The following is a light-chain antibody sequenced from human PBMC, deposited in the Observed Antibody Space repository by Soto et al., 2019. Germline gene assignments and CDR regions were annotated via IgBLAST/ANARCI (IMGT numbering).Light chain of an antibody. V-gene: IGKV1-39*01. CDR2: ASF. CDR3: QQSYSSPET. J-gene: IGKJ1*01. Sequence: DIQMTQSPSSLSASVGDRVTISCRASKSISNYLNWYQQKPGKAPKLLIYASFTLQSGVPSRFSGTGSGTDFTLTISSLQPEDFGTYYCQQSYSSPETFGQGTKVEI. CDR1: KSISNY.